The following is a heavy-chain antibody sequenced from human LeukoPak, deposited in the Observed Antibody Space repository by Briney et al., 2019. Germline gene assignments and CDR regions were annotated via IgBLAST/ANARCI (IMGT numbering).Heavy chain of an antibody. CDR3: ASGRHDFVH. V-gene: IGHV3-7*01. J-gene: IGHJ4*01. CDR2: INLDGSEV. Sequence: GGSLRLSCSASGFAFTTYWMTWVRQAPGKGLEWVANINLDGSEVHYVDSLKDRFTISRDNARNSLYLQMNSLRAEDAAVYYCASGRHDFVHWGHGTLATVSS. D-gene: IGHD3-16*01. CDR1: GFAFTTYW.